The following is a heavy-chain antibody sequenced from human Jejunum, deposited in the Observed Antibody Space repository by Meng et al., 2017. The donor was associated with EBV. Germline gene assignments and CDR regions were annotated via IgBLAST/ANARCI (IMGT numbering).Heavy chain of an antibody. CDR2: IYYSGTNT. CDR1: GVSFNVGSYY. J-gene: IGHJ4*02. D-gene: IGHD2-15*01. V-gene: IGHV4-39*01. Sequence: QFQLQESGPGLVKPSXALSVTCTXPGVSFNVGSYYWGWTRQAPGKGLEWIGSIYYSGTNTYYNPSLNSRVTISVDTYKRQFSLKLSSVTAADTAVYYCARRLGVVVPTASDYWGQGTLVTVSS. CDR3: ARRLGVVVPTASDY.